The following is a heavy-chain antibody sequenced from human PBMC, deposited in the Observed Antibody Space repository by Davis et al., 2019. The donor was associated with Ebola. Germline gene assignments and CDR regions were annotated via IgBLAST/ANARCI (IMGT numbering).Heavy chain of an antibody. CDR1: CYTFTSYG. Sequence: ASVKVSCKASCYTFTSYGISCVRQAPGQGLEWMGSISAYNGNTNYAQKLQGRVTMTTDTSTSTAYMELRSLRSDDTAVYYCARDGDYDYGMDVWGQGTTVTVSS. V-gene: IGHV1-18*01. J-gene: IGHJ6*02. CDR2: ISAYNGNT. CDR3: ARDGDYDYGMDV. D-gene: IGHD3-16*01.